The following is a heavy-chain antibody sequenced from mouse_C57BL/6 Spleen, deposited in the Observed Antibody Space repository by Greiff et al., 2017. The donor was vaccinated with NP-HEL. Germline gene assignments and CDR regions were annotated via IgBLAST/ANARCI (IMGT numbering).Heavy chain of an antibody. Sequence: EVQVVESGPGLVKPSQSLSLTCSVTGYSIPSGYYWNWIRQFPGNKLEWMGYISYDGSNNYNPYLKNRISITRDTSQNHLVPKVNSWTTEDSATYHCAREDYWGQGTTLTVSS. CDR1: GYSIPSGYY. CDR3: AREDY. CDR2: ISYDGSN. J-gene: IGHJ2*01. V-gene: IGHV3-6*01.